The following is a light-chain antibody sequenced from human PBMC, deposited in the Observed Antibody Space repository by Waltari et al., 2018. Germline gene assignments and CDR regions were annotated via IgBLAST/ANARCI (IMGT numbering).Light chain of an antibody. CDR2: WAS. Sequence: DIVMTQSPDSLTVSLGERATIHFKSSQSVLFSSNNKNYLAWYQQKPGQPPKLLIYWASTRESGVPDRFSGSGSGTDFTLTISSLQAEDVAVYYCQQYYDTLYTFGQGTKLEIK. J-gene: IGKJ2*01. CDR3: QQYYDTLYT. CDR1: QSVLFSSNNKNY. V-gene: IGKV4-1*01.